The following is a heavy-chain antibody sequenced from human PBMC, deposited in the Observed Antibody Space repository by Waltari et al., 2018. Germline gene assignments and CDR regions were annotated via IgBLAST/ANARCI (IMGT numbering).Heavy chain of an antibody. CDR1: GYTLTELS. D-gene: IGHD6-19*01. Sequence: QVQVVQSGAEVKKPGASVKVSCKVSGYTLTELSMQWVRQAPGKGLEWMGGFDPEDSETIYAQKFQGRVTMTEDTSTDTVYMELSSLRSEDTAVYYCATGPLEQWLLQGVRGFNYWGQGTLVTVSS. CDR3: ATGPLEQWLLQGVRGFNY. CDR2: FDPEDSET. J-gene: IGHJ4*02. V-gene: IGHV1-24*01.